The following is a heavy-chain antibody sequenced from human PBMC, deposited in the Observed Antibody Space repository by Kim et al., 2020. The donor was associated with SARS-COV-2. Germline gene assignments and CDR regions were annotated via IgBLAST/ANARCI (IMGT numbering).Heavy chain of an antibody. Sequence: SETLSLTCTVSGGSISSSSYYWGWIRQPPGKGLEWIGSIYYSGSTYYNPSLKSRVTISVDTSKNQFSLKLSSVTAADTAVYYCARHGRGLIWGGSSGYFHFDYWGQGTLVTVSS. CDR1: GGSISSSSYY. J-gene: IGHJ4*02. CDR2: IYYSGST. V-gene: IGHV4-39*01. CDR3: ARHGRGLIWGGSSGYFHFDY. D-gene: IGHD3-22*01.